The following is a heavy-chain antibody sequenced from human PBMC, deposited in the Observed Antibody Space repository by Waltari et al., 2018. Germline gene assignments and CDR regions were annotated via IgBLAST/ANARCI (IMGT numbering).Heavy chain of an antibody. CDR2: INHSGST. D-gene: IGHD1-26*01. V-gene: IGHV4-34*01. CDR1: GGSFSGYY. CDR3: ARAVVGATSPFDY. Sequence: QVQLQQWGAGLLKPSETLSLTSAVYGGSFSGYYWSWIRQPPGKGLEWIGEINHSGSTNYNPSLKSRVTISVDTSKNQFSLKLSSVTAADTAVYYCARAVVGATSPFDYWGQGTLVTVSS. J-gene: IGHJ4*02.